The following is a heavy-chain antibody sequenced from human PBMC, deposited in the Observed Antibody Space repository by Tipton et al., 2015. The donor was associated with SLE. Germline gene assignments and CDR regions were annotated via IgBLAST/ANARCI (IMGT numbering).Heavy chain of an antibody. D-gene: IGHD1-26*01. CDR3: ARGVGTMSNDAFDI. CDR1: GVSLSSSS. V-gene: IGHV4-4*07. Sequence: TLSLTCTVSGVSLSSSSWSWIRQPAGKGLDWIGRIYTSGSTDYNPPLKSRTTMSVDTSKNQFSLRLSSVTAADTAVYYCARGVGTMSNDAFDIWGQGTMVTVSS. J-gene: IGHJ3*02. CDR2: IYTSGST.